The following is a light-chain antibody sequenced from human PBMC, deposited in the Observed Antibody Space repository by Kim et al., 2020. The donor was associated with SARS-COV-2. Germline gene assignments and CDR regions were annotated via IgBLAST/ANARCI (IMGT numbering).Light chain of an antibody. CDR3: QAWDSSTWV. J-gene: IGLJ3*02. CDR1: KLGDKY. Sequence: SYELTHPPSVSVSPGQTASITCSGDKLGDKYACWYQQKPGQSPVLVIYQDSKWPSGIPERFSGSNSGNTATLTISGTQAMDEADYYCQAWDSSTWVFGGG. CDR2: QDS. V-gene: IGLV3-1*01.